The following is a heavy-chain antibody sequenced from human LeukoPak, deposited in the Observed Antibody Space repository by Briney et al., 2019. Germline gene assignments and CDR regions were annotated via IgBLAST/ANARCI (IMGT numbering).Heavy chain of an antibody. CDR2: ISTSGST. V-gene: IGHV4-61*02. Sequence: SETLSLTCTVSGGSIISGNYYWTWIRQPAGKGLEWIGRISTSGSTSHNPSLKSRVTISVDTSKNQFSLRLSSVTAADTAVYFCARGKDGYTIIDYWGQGTLVTVSS. D-gene: IGHD5-24*01. CDR1: GGSIISGNYY. CDR3: ARGKDGYTIIDY. J-gene: IGHJ4*02.